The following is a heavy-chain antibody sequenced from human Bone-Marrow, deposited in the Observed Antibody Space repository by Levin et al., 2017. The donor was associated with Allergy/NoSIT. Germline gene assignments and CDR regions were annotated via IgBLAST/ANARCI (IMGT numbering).Heavy chain of an antibody. V-gene: IGHV3-30*04. CDR2: ISYDGSNK. CDR3: ARGFLSGPFDAFDI. J-gene: IGHJ3*02. Sequence: GGSLRLSCAASGFTFSSYAMHWVRQAPGKGLEWVAVISYDGSNKYYADSVKGRFTISRDNSKNTLYLQMNSLRAEDTAVYYCARGFLSGPFDAFDIWGQGTMVTVSS. CDR1: GFTFSSYA. D-gene: IGHD3-3*01.